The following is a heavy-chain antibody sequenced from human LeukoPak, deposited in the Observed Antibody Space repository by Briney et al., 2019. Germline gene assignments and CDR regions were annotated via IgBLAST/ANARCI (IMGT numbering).Heavy chain of an antibody. D-gene: IGHD2-21*01. J-gene: IGHJ6*03. Sequence: GGSLRLSCAASGFTFDDYGMSWVRQAPGKGLEWVSGINWNGGSTGYADSVKGRFTISRDNSKNTLYLQMNSLRAEDTAVYYCAKQFVSYYYYYMDVWGKGTTVTVSS. V-gene: IGHV3-20*04. CDR2: INWNGGST. CDR3: AKQFVSYYYYYMDV. CDR1: GFTFDDYG.